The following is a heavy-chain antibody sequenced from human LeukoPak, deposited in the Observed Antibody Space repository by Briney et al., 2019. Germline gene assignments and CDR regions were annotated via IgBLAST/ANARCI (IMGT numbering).Heavy chain of an antibody. J-gene: IGHJ4*02. CDR3: AREYWGYYDDSGYPFDN. CDR2: MNPNSGNT. V-gene: IGHV1-8*03. Sequence: ASVKVSCKASGYTFTSYDINWVRQATGQGLEWMGWMNPNSGNTGYAQKFQGRVTITRNTSISTAYMELSSLRSDDTAVYYCAREYWGYYDDSGYPFDNWGQGTLVTVSS. CDR1: GYTFTSYD. D-gene: IGHD3-22*01.